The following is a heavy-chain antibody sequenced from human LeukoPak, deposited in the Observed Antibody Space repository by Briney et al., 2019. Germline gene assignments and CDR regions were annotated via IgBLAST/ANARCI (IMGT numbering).Heavy chain of an antibody. CDR3: ARSTHPGDPVYY. CDR1: GGSISSYY. CDR2: IYYSGST. Sequence: SETLSLTCTVSGGSISSYYWSWIRQPPGKGLEWIGYIYYSGSTNYNPSLKSRVTISVDTSKNQFSLKLSSVTAADTAVYYCARSTHPGDPVYYWGQGTLVTVSS. V-gene: IGHV4-59*08. J-gene: IGHJ4*02. D-gene: IGHD2-21*02.